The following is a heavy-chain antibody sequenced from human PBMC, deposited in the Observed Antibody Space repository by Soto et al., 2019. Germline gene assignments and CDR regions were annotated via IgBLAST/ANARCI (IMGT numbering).Heavy chain of an antibody. CDR1: GGTFSSYA. J-gene: IGHJ4*02. Sequence: QVQLVQSGVEVKKPGSSVKVSCKASGGTFSSYAINWVRQAPGQGLEWMGRIIPIVDIPNYAQKFQGRVTITAPKSASTAYIEVSCLRSADTAVYYCAIHDRSGYYYMPVPHFDYWGQGTLGSVSS. CDR2: IIPIVDIP. V-gene: IGHV1-69*02. D-gene: IGHD3-22*01. CDR3: AIHDRSGYYYMPVPHFDY.